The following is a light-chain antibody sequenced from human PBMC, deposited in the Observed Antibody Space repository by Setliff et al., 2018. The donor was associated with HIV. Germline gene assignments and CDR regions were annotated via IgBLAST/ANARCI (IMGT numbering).Light chain of an antibody. CDR1: SSDVGGYKY. CDR3: CSYTNTPLYV. J-gene: IGLJ1*01. Sequence: QSVLTQPRSVSGSPGQSVTISCTGTSSDVGGYKYVSWYQQHPGKAPKLMIYDVSKRPSGVPDRFSGSKSGNTASLTISGLQAEDEADYYCCSYTNTPLYVFGTGTKV. CDR2: DVS. V-gene: IGLV2-11*01.